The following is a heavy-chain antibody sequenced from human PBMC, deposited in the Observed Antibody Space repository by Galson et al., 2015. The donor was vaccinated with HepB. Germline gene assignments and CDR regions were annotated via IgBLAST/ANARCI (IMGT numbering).Heavy chain of an antibody. CDR1: GDSVSSNSAA. CDR2: TYYRSKWYN. Sequence: CAISGDSVSSNSAAWNWIGQSPSRGLEWLGRTYYRSKWYNDSAVFVKSRMIISSDTSKNQFSLQLNSVTPEDTAVYYCAGDPQPYSGSYGGYYYYDYMDVWGKGTTVTVSS. D-gene: IGHD1-26*01. CDR3: AGDPQPYSGSYGGYYYYDYMDV. V-gene: IGHV6-1*01. J-gene: IGHJ6*03.